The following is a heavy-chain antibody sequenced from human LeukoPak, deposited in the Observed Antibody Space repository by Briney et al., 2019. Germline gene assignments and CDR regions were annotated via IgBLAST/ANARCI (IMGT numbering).Heavy chain of an antibody. CDR2: ISWDGGST. Sequence: GGSLRLSCAASGLTFDDYAMHWVRQAPGKGLEWVSLISWDGGSTYYADSVKGRFTISRDNSKNFLYLQMNSLRAEDTALYYCATGYCSSTSCSQFDYWGQGTLVTVSS. D-gene: IGHD2-2*01. V-gene: IGHV3-43D*04. CDR1: GLTFDDYA. J-gene: IGHJ4*02. CDR3: ATGYCSSTSCSQFDY.